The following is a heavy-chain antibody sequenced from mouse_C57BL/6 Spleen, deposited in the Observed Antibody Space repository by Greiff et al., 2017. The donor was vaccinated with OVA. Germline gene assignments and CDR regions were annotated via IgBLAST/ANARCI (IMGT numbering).Heavy chain of an antibody. CDR3: ARGVWYFDV. V-gene: IGHV5-16*01. J-gene: IGHJ1*03. CDR2: INYDGSST. CDR1: GFTFSDYY. Sequence: EVQVVESEGGLVQPGSSMKLSCTASGFTFSDYYMAWVRQVPEKGLEWVANINYDGSSTYYLDSLKSRFIISRDNAKNILYLQMSSLKSEDTATYYCARGVWYFDVWGTGTTVTVSS.